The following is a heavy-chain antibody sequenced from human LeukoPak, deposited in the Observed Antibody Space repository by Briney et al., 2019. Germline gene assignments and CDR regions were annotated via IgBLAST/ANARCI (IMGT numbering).Heavy chain of an antibody. V-gene: IGHV1-2*02. D-gene: IGHD6-13*01. J-gene: IGHJ4*02. CDR3: ARGRNIWQQLEDFDY. CDR2: INPNSGGT. CDR1: GYTFTGYY. Sequence: ASVKVSCKASGYTFTGYYMHWVRQAPGQGLEWMGWINPNSGGTNYAQKFQGGVTMTRDTSISTAYMELSRLRSDDTAVYYCARGRNIWQQLEDFDYWGQGTLVTVSS.